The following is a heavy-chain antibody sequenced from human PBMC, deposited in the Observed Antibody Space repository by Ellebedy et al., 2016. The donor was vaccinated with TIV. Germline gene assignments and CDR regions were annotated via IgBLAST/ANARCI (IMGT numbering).Heavy chain of an antibody. CDR1: GFSFSTYG. V-gene: IGHV3-48*02. CDR3: AGDFHGSTGWQYFQR. J-gene: IGHJ1*01. CDR2: ISSTSGST. D-gene: IGHD3-22*01. Sequence: GESLKISCAASGFSFSTYGMNWVRQAPGKGLEWLSYISSTSGSTYYSDSVKGRLTISRDNAKNSLYLQLNSLRDEDTAVYYCAGDFHGSTGWQYFQRWGQGTLVTVSS.